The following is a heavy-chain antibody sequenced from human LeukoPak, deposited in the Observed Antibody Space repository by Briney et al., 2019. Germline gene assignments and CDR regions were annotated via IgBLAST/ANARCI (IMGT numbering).Heavy chain of an antibody. CDR2: IRKKGYGETT. J-gene: IGHJ4*02. CDR1: GFSFGDDA. D-gene: IGHD4-17*01. CDR3: SRGLHDYGDSNYYFDQ. Sequence: GRSLRLSCTASGFSFGDDAWSWFRQAPGSGLEFVSFIRKKGYGETTDYAASVRGRFTISRDDAKSTAYLQMNSLEIEDTALYYCSRGLHDYGDSNYYFDQWGRGTQVTVSS. V-gene: IGHV3-49*03.